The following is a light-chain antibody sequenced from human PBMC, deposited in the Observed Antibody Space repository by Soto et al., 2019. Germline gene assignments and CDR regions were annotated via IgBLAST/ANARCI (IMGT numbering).Light chain of an antibody. CDR1: QSVSSSY. CDR2: GAS. V-gene: IGKV3D-7*01. Sequence: PGERVTLSRRASQSVSSSYLTWCQQKPGQAPSVLIFGASTGATGIPARFSGSGSGTDFTLTINSLQPEDFAVYYCQQDYNLPPLTFGGGTKLEIK. CDR3: QQDYNLPPLT. J-gene: IGKJ4*01.